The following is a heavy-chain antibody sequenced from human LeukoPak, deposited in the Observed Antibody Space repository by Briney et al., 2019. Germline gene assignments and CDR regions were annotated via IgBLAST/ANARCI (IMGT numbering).Heavy chain of an antibody. V-gene: IGHV3-53*01. J-gene: IGHJ4*02. D-gene: IGHD2-8*01. CDR1: GFTVSGAY. CDR2: IYNGGGT. CDR3: ARTPPGNSYFDY. Sequence: GGSLRLSCVASGFTVSGAYIHWVREAPGKGLEWVSVIYNGGGTAYADSVKGRFTISRDIAKNTVYLQMNSLRGEDTAVYYCARTPPGNSYFDYWGQGNLVTVSS.